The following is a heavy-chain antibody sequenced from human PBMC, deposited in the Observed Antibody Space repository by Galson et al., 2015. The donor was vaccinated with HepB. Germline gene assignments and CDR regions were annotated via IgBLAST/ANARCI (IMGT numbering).Heavy chain of an antibody. CDR1: GYTFTGYY. V-gene: IGHV1-2*06. CDR2: INPNSGGT. D-gene: IGHD1-26*01. J-gene: IGHJ5*02. Sequence: SVKVSCKASGYTFTGYYMHWVRQAPGQGLEWMGRINPNSGGTNYAQKFQGRVTMTRDTSISTAYMELSRLRSDDTAVYYCARGKGEDNWFDPWGQGTLVTVSS. CDR3: ARGKGEDNWFDP.